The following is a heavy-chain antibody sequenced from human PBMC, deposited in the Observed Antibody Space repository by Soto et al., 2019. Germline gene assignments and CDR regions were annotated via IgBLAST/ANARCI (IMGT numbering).Heavy chain of an antibody. CDR3: ARGGHYYDSSARFDY. D-gene: IGHD3-22*01. CDR1: GFTFSSYA. CDR2: ISYDGSNK. Sequence: PGGSLRLSCAASGFTFSSYAMHWVRQAPGKGLEWVAVISYDGSNKYYADSVKGRFTISRDNSKNTLYLQMNSLRAEDTAVYYCARGGHYYDSSARFDYWGQGTLVTVSS. J-gene: IGHJ4*02. V-gene: IGHV3-30-3*01.